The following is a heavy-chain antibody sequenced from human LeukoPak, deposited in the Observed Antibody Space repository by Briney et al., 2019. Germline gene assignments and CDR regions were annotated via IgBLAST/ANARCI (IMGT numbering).Heavy chain of an antibody. Sequence: TSETLSLTCTVSGGSISSGDYYWGWIRQPPGKGLEWIGYIYYSGSTYYNPSLKSRVTISVDTSKNQFSLKLNSVTAADTAVYYCARRGSSSGTFDYWGQGTLVTVSS. CDR2: IYYSGST. J-gene: IGHJ4*02. CDR1: GGSISSGDYY. V-gene: IGHV4-30-4*01. D-gene: IGHD6-6*01. CDR3: ARRGSSSGTFDY.